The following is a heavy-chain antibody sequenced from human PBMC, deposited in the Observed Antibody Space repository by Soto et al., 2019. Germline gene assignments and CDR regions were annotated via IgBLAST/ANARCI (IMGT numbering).Heavy chain of an antibody. V-gene: IGHV3-23*01. Sequence: GGSLRLSCAASGFTFSSYAMSWVRQAPGKGLEWVSAISGSGGSTYYADSVKGRFTISRDNSKNTLYLQMNGLRAEDTAVYYCAKGSQTYYYDSSGYNWFDPWGQGTLVTVSS. CDR2: ISGSGGST. D-gene: IGHD3-22*01. CDR1: GFTFSSYA. J-gene: IGHJ5*02. CDR3: AKGSQTYYYDSSGYNWFDP.